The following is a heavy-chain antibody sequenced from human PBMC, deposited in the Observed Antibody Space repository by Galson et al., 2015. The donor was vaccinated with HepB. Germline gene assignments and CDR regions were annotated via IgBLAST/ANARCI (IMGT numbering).Heavy chain of an antibody. J-gene: IGHJ4*02. CDR2: ISAYNGNT. Sequence: SVKVSCKASGYTFTSYGISWVRQAPGQGLEWMGWISAYNGNTNYAQKLQGRVTMTTDTSTSTAYMELRSLRSDDTAVYYCASASYGSGSYFLDYWGQGTLVTVSS. D-gene: IGHD3-10*01. V-gene: IGHV1-18*01. CDR3: ASASYGSGSYFLDY. CDR1: GYTFTSYG.